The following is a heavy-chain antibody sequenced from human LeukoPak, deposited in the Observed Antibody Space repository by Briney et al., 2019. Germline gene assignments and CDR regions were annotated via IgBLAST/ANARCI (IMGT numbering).Heavy chain of an antibody. J-gene: IGHJ4*02. CDR3: ARDQVYYGSGTYYIDY. V-gene: IGHV3-33*01. Sequence: PGGSLRLSCAASGFTFSSYGMHWVRQAPGKGLEWVAAIWYDGSKEFYADSVKGRFTVSRDNSKSTLYLQMNSLSAEDTAVYYCARDQVYYGSGTYYIDYWGQGTLVTVSS. CDR2: IWYDGSKE. CDR1: GFTFSSYG. D-gene: IGHD3-10*01.